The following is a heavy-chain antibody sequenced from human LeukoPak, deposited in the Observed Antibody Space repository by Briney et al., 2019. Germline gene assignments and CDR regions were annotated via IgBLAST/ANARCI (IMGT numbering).Heavy chain of an antibody. CDR1: GFTFSSYD. J-gene: IGHJ3*01. CDR3: AKDRSCSGSSCNVGS. V-gene: IGHV3-23*01. D-gene: IGHD2-2*01. Sequence: GGSLRLSCAASGFTFSSYDMSWVRQAPGKGLEWVSGITYSSGYTYYADSVKGRFTISRDNSKNTLFLQMNGLRAEDTAVYYCAKDRSCSGSSCNVGSWGQGTMVTVSS. CDR2: ITYSSGYT.